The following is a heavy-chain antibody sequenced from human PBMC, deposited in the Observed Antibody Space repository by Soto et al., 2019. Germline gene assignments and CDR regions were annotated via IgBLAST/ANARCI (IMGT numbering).Heavy chain of an antibody. V-gene: IGHV3-48*03. CDR1: GFTFSNYE. Sequence: GGSLRLSCAASGFTFSNYEMNWVRQAPGKGLEWVSYIGRGGMTTYYADSLKGRFTISRDNAKNSLYLQMNSLRAEDTAVYYCATRSGGGGAFDIWGQGTMVTVSS. CDR2: IGRGGMTT. J-gene: IGHJ3*02. D-gene: IGHD3-10*01. CDR3: ATRSGGGGAFDI.